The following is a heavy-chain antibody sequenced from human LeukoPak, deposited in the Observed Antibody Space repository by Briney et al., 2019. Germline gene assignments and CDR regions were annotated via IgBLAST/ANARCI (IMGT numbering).Heavy chain of an antibody. J-gene: IGHJ4*02. Sequence: GGSLRLSCAASGFTFSSYALSWVRQAPGKGLEWVSTISGSGSTYYADSVKGRFTISRDNSKNTLYLQMNRLRDEDMAVYYCAKQGCTSATCYSNCWGQGTLVTVSS. CDR1: GFTFSSYA. CDR2: ISGSGST. CDR3: AKQGCTSATCYSNC. V-gene: IGHV3-23*01. D-gene: IGHD2-2*01.